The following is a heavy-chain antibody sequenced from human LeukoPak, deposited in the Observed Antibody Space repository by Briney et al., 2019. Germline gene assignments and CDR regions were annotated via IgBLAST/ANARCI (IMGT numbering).Heavy chain of an antibody. Sequence: GGSLRLSCAASGFTFSSYAMSWVRQAPGKGLEWVSVIYSGGSTYYADSVKGRFTISRDNSKNTLYLQMNSLRAEDTAVYYCARDPRGAYYYYGMDVWGQGTTVTVSS. V-gene: IGHV3-53*01. CDR3: ARDPRGAYYYYGMDV. CDR1: GFTFSSYA. CDR2: IYSGGST. J-gene: IGHJ6*02.